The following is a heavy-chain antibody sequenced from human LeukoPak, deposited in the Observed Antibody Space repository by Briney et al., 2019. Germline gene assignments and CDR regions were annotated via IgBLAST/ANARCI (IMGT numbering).Heavy chain of an antibody. D-gene: IGHD2-2*01. J-gene: IGHJ4*02. CDR3: PDEAVRSGALPAECPR. Sequence: SGGCLRLSCAASAFTFNSYAMSWVRQAAGKGLGLVSAISGSGGSTYYADSVKGRFTISRDNSKNTLYLQMNSLSPEETALFYCPDEAVRSGALPAECPRWGQGTLVTVSS. CDR1: AFTFNSYA. V-gene: IGHV3-23*01. CDR2: ISGSGGST.